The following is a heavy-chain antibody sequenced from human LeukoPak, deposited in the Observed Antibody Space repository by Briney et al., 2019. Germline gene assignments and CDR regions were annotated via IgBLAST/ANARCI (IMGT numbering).Heavy chain of an antibody. CDR3: AREYSGYGDFDY. Sequence: EGSLRLSCAASGVTFSGYSMNWVRRAPGMGLEWVSSISTSSSYIYYADSVKGRFTISRDNAKNSLYLQMNSLRAEDTAVYYCAREYSGYGDFDYWGQGTLVTVSS. CDR1: GVTFSGYS. J-gene: IGHJ4*02. CDR2: ISTSSSYI. V-gene: IGHV3-21*01. D-gene: IGHD5-12*01.